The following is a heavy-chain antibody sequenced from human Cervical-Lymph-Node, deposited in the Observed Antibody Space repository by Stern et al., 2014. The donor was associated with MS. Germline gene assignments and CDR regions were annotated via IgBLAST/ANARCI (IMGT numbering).Heavy chain of an antibody. D-gene: IGHD3-10*01. J-gene: IGHJ2*01. Sequence: QMQLVQSGGGLVKPGGSLRLSCAASGFTFSDYYMTWIRQAPGKGLEWLSYISTSGTTINSADSVKGRFTISRDNAKNSLYLQMNSLRAEDTAVYYCARMMTPGSAWYFDLWGRGTLVTVSS. CDR1: GFTFSDYY. V-gene: IGHV3-11*01. CDR3: ARMMTPGSAWYFDL. CDR2: ISTSGTTI.